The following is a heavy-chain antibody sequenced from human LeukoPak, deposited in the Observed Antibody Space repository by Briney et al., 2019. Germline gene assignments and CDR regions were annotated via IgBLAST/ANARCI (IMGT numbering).Heavy chain of an antibody. CDR1: GFSFSSYA. V-gene: IGHV3-23*01. D-gene: IGHD4-23*01. Sequence: GGSLRLSCVVSGFSFSSYAMSWVRQAPGKGLEWVSTLSGSGGITYYSDSVKGRFTVSRDNAKSSLYLQMNSLRAEDTAVYYCARGVLGYGRNDAFDIWGQGTMVTVSS. J-gene: IGHJ3*02. CDR3: ARGVLGYGRNDAFDI. CDR2: LSGSGGIT.